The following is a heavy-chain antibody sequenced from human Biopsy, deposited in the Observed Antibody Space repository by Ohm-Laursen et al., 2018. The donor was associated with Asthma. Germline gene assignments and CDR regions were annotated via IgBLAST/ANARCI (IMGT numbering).Heavy chain of an antibody. V-gene: IGHV4-59*01. CDR1: GVSIRSYY. Sequence: TLSLTCTVSGVSIRSYYWTWIRQPPGKGLEWIGNIHYSGSTYSNPSLKSRVTISVDTSKKQISLRLSSVIAADTAVYYCAGFCSGGNCPDHWGQRTLVTVSS. CDR2: IHYSGST. D-gene: IGHD2-15*01. CDR3: AGFCSGGNCPDH. J-gene: IGHJ4*02.